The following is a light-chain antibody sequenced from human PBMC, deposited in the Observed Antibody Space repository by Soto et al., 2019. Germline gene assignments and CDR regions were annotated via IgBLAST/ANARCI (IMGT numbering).Light chain of an antibody. V-gene: IGLV1-51*01. CDR2: DDS. CDR3: GTWDESLGAGV. CDR1: GSNIGRNY. Sequence: QSVLTQPASLSAPPGEKVTISCSGRGSNIGRNYVSWYRQFPGTAPQLLIYDDSKRPSGVPDRLSGSRYGTSASLAIAGLQPGDEAVYYCGTWDESLGAGVFGGGTKLTGL. J-gene: IGLJ2*01.